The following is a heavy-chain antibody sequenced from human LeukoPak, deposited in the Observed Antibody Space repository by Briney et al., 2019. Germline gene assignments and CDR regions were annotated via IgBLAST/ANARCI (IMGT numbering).Heavy chain of an antibody. CDR1: GGSIRSGGYY. Sequence: SETLSLTCTVSGGSIRSGGYYWSWIRQHPGKGPEWIGYIYYSGSTYYNPSLKTRVTISVDTSKNQFSLKLSSVTAADTAVYYCARVTLGDSSSSDYWGQGTLVTVSS. D-gene: IGHD6-6*01. CDR2: IYYSGST. J-gene: IGHJ4*02. V-gene: IGHV4-31*03. CDR3: ARVTLGDSSSSDY.